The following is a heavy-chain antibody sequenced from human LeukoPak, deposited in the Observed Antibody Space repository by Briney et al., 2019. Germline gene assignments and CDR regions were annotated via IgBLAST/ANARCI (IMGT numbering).Heavy chain of an antibody. J-gene: IGHJ5*02. V-gene: IGHV3-23*01. CDR3: AKVATGYSSSWYPIDP. D-gene: IGHD6-13*01. Sequence: SGGSLRLSCAASGFTFSSYAMSWLPQAPGKGLEWVTAISGSGGSTYYADSVKGRFTISRDNSKNTLYLQMSSLRAEDTGVYYCAKVATGYSSSWYPIDPWGQGTLVTVSS. CDR2: ISGSGGST. CDR1: GFTFSSYA.